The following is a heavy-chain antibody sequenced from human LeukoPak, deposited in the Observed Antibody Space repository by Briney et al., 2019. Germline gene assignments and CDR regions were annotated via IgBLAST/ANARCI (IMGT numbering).Heavy chain of an antibody. J-gene: IGHJ4*02. D-gene: IGHD3-10*01. V-gene: IGHV3-23*01. Sequence: GGSLRLSCAASGFTFSSYGMSWVRQAPGKGLEWVSAISGSGGSTYYADSVKGRFTISRDNSKNTLYLQMNSLRAEDTAVYYCARPPGGSGSYYWSYFDYWGQGTLVTVSS. CDR2: ISGSGGST. CDR1: GFTFSSYG. CDR3: ARPPGGSGSYYWSYFDY.